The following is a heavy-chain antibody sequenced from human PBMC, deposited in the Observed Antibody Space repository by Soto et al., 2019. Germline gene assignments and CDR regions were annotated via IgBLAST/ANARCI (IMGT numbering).Heavy chain of an antibody. CDR1: GGSISSYY. D-gene: IGHD3-10*01. CDR2: IYYSGST. V-gene: IGHV4-59*08. Sequence: SETLSLTCTVSGGSISSYYWSWIRQPPGKGLEWIGYIYYSGSTNYNPSLKSRVTISVDTSKNQFSLKLSSVTAADTAVYYCARHTSGEDDAFDIWGQGTMVTVSS. CDR3: ARHTSGEDDAFDI. J-gene: IGHJ3*02.